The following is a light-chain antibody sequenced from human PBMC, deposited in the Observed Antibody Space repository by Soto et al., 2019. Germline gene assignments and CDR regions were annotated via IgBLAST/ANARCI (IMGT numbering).Light chain of an antibody. J-gene: IGKJ2*01. V-gene: IGKV1-5*03. CDR2: AAS. CDR1: QTISRW. CDR3: QQYSTNPT. Sequence: DIQMTQSPSTLSASIGDRVTITCRASQTISRWLAWYQQKPGTGPRLLVYAASDLENGVPERFSGSGSGTEFTLSINSLQAGDFATYYCQQYSTNPTFGQGTKLQMK.